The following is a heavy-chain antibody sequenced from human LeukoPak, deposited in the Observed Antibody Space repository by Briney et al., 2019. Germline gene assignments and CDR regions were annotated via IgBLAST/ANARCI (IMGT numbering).Heavy chain of an antibody. J-gene: IGHJ3*02. Sequence: PSETLSLTCTVSGGSISSYYWSWIRQPPGKGLEWIGYIYYSGSTNYNPSLKSRVTISVDTSKNQFSLKLSSVTAADTAVYYCARAAQSTDAFDIWGQGTMVTVSS. CDR3: ARAAQSTDAFDI. CDR2: IYYSGST. V-gene: IGHV4-59*01. CDR1: GGSISSYY.